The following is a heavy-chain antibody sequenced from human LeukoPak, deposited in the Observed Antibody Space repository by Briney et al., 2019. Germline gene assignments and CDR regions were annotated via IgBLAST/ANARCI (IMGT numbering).Heavy chain of an antibody. Sequence: PGGSLRPSCAASGFTFSSYSMNWVRQAPGKGLEWVSSISSSSSYIYYADSVKGRFTISRDNAKNSLYLQMNSLRAEDTPVYYCARENIVVVPAAIDAFGIWGQGTMVTVSS. D-gene: IGHD2-2*02. V-gene: IGHV3-21*01. CDR1: GFTFSSYS. CDR2: ISSSSSYI. J-gene: IGHJ3*02. CDR3: ARENIVVVPAAIDAFGI.